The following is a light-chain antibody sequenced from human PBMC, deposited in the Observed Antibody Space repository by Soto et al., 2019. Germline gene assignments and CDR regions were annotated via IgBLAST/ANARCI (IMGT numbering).Light chain of an antibody. CDR1: QSTYTN. Sequence: EIEMTQSPATLSVSPGERATLSCRASQSTYTNLAWYQLKPGQAPRLLIYGASTRATAIPARFSGSGSGTEFTLTISSLQSEDFAVYYCQQYNKWPLTFGGGTKVEIK. CDR2: GAS. J-gene: IGKJ4*01. CDR3: QQYNKWPLT. V-gene: IGKV3-15*01.